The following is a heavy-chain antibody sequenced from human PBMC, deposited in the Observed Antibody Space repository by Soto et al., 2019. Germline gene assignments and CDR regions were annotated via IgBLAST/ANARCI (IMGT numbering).Heavy chain of an antibody. CDR3: AAVPVLRFLKWLPAYFDY. Sequence: GAAVKVSCKASGGTFSSYAISWVRQARGQRLEWIGWLVVGSGNTHYAQHFQERVTLTRDMSTGTAYMELGSLRSEDTAVYYCAAVPVLRFLKWLPAYFDYWGQGTLVTVSS. CDR2: LVVGSGNT. V-gene: IGHV1-58*02. J-gene: IGHJ4*02. CDR1: GGTFSSYA. D-gene: IGHD3-3*01.